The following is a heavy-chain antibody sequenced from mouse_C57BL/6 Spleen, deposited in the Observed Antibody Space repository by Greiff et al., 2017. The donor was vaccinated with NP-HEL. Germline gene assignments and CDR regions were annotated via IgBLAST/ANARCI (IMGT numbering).Heavy chain of an antibody. CDR1: GFNIKDYY. Sequence: VQLQQSGAELVKPGASVKLSCTASGFNIKDYYMHWVKQRTEQGLEWIGRIDPEDGETKHAPKFQGKATITVDTSSNTAYLQLSSLTSEDTAVYYCAGGRRYYDYYAMDYWGLGTSVTVSS. V-gene: IGHV14-2*01. CDR3: AGGRRYYDYYAMDY. CDR2: IDPEDGET. D-gene: IGHD1-1*01. J-gene: IGHJ4*01.